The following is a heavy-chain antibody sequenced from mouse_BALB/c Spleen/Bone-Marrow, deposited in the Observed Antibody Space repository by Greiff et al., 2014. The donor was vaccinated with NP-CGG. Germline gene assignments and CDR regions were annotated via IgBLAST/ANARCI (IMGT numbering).Heavy chain of an antibody. Sequence: VHLVESGAELVRPGVSVKISCKGSGYTFTDYAMHWGKQSHAKSLEWIGVISTYYGDASYNQKFKGKATMTVDKSSSTAYMELARLTSEDSAIYYCARDAMDYWGQGTSVTVSS. CDR1: GYTFTDYA. CDR2: ISTYYGDA. V-gene: IGHV1S137*01. CDR3: ARDAMDY. J-gene: IGHJ4*01.